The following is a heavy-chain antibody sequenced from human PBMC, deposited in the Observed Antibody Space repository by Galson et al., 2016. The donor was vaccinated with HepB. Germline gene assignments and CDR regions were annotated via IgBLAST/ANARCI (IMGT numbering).Heavy chain of an antibody. J-gene: IGHJ4*02. CDR1: GFTFSSYA. Sequence: SLRLSCAASGFTFSSYATSWVRQAPGKGLEWVSAISGSGGSTYYADSVKGRFTISRDNSKNTLSLQMNSRGAEDTAVYYCAKAQISSDYWGQGTLVTAS. D-gene: IGHD2-15*01. CDR2: ISGSGGST. V-gene: IGHV3-23*01. CDR3: AKAQISSDY.